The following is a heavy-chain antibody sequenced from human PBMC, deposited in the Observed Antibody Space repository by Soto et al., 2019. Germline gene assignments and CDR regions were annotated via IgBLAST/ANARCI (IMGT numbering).Heavy chain of an antibody. J-gene: IGHJ6*03. CDR3: ARGGCSSTSCPDGYYYYYMDV. V-gene: IGHV1-69*02. CDR1: GGTFSSYT. Sequence: QVQLVQSGAEVKKPGSSVKVSCKASGGTFSSYTISWVRQAPGQGLEWMGWIIPILGIINYAQKFQGRVTITADKSTSTAYMELSSLRSEDTAVYYCARGGCSSTSCPDGYYYYYMDVWGNGTTVTVSS. CDR2: IIPILGII. D-gene: IGHD2-2*01.